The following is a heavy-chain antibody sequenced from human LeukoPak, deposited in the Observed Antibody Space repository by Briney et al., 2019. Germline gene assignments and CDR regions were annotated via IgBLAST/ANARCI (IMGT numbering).Heavy chain of an antibody. D-gene: IGHD6-13*01. Sequence: ASVKVSCKASGYTFTGYYMHWVRQAPGQGLEWMGWINPNSGGTNYAQKFQGRVTMTRDTSISTAYMELSRLRSDDTAVYYCARDRVRKGYSSSWPPIDYWGQGTLVTVSS. CDR1: GYTFTGYY. J-gene: IGHJ4*02. CDR3: ARDRVRKGYSSSWPPIDY. CDR2: INPNSGGT. V-gene: IGHV1-2*02.